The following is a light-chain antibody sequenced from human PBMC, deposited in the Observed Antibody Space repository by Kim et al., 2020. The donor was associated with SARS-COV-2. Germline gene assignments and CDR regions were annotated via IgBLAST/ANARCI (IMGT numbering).Light chain of an antibody. Sequence: SLAVGQAARITGGGNNIGSKNVHWYQQRPGQAPVLVIYRDSNRPSGIPERFSGSNSGNTATLTISSAQAGDEADYYCQVWDSSTAVFGGGTQLTVL. V-gene: IGLV3-9*01. CDR2: RDS. CDR3: QVWDSSTAV. J-gene: IGLJ3*02. CDR1: NIGSKN.